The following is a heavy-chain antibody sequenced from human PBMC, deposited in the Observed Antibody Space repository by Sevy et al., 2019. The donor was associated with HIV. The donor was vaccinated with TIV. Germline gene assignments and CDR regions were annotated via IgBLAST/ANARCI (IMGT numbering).Heavy chain of an antibody. CDR3: ARDRGSGKNVFFDY. D-gene: IGHD3-10*01. CDR2: RSYDGSNK. J-gene: IGHJ4*02. CDR1: GFTFSSYA. Sequence: GGSLRLSCAASGFTFSSYAMHWVRQAPGKGLEWVAVRSYDGSNKYYADSVKGRFTISRDNSKNTLYLQMNSLRTEDTAVYYCARDRGSGKNVFFDYWGQGTLVTVSS. V-gene: IGHV3-30-3*01.